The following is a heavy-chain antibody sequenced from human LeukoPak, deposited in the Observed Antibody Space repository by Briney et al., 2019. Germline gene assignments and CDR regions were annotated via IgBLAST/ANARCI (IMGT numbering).Heavy chain of an antibody. V-gene: IGHV1-24*01. CDR2: FDPEDGEDGET. J-gene: IGHJ4*02. CDR3: AMTDRYAGRPFDY. D-gene: IGHD5-12*01. CDR1: GYSLIEVA. Sequence: ASVKVSCKVAGYSLIEVAIHWVRQAPGKGLEWVGSFDPEDGEDGETHYAQKFQGRVIMTEDASTDTAYMEVGSLRSEDTAVYYCAMTDRYAGRPFDYWGQGTLVTVSS.